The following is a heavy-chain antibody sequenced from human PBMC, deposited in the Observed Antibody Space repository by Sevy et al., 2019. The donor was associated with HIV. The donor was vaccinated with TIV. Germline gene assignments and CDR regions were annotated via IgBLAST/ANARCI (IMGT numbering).Heavy chain of an antibody. CDR1: GYTFTSYG. CDR3: ASGEKYCSGGSCYFYLDY. V-gene: IGHV1-18*01. D-gene: IGHD2-15*01. CDR2: INVYNGNA. J-gene: IGHJ4*02. Sequence: ASVKVSCKASGYTFTSYGINWVRQAPGQGLEWMGWINVYNGNANYAQKLQGRGTMTTDTSTSTAYMELRSLRSDDTALYYCASGEKYCSGGSCYFYLDYWGQGTLVTVSS.